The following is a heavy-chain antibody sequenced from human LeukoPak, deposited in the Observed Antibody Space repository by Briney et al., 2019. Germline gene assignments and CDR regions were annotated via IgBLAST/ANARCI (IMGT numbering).Heavy chain of an antibody. CDR2: INHSVST. CDR3: ARAGTGDRGRGVSDY. J-gene: IGHJ4*02. Sequence: SETLSLTYAVYGGPFSGYYWSWIRRPPGNGLEWSGGINHSVSTNYNPSLKSPFTISLDTSKNKISLNLSSVTTSDTVVYYCARAGTGDRGRGVSDYWGQGTLVTVSS. D-gene: IGHD7-27*01. V-gene: IGHV4-34*01. CDR1: GGPFSGYY.